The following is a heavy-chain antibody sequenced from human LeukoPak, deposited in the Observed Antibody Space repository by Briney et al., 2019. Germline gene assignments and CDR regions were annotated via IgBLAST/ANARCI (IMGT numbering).Heavy chain of an antibody. CDR2: TRNKANSYTT. D-gene: IGHD6-6*01. V-gene: IGHV3-72*01. Sequence: GGSLRLSCAASGFTFSDHYMDWVRQAPGKGLEWVGRTRNKANSYTTEYAASEQGRFTISRDDSKNSLYLQMNSLKTEDTAVYYCARVGSSSTDYWGQGTLVTVSS. CDR3: ARVGSSSTDY. CDR1: GFTFSDHY. J-gene: IGHJ4*02.